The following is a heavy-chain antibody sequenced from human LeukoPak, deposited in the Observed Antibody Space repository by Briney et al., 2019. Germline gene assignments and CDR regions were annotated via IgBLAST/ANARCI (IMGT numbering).Heavy chain of an antibody. D-gene: IGHD3-22*01. CDR1: GGTFSSYA. Sequence: APVKVSCKASGGTFSSYAISWVRQAPGQGLEWMGGIIPIFGTANYAQKFQGRVTITADESTSTAYMELSSLRSEDTAVYYCARSNYDSSGYLLYYYGMDVWGQGTTVTVSS. CDR2: IIPIFGTA. V-gene: IGHV1-69*13. CDR3: ARSNYDSSGYLLYYYGMDV. J-gene: IGHJ6*02.